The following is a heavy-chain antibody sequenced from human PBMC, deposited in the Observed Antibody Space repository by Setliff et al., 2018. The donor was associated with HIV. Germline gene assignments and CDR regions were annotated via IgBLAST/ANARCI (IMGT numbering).Heavy chain of an antibody. CDR2: ITYSGSA. CDR3: ARAGMGALRSLFDY. D-gene: IGHD1-26*01. V-gene: IGHV4-30-4*08. J-gene: IGHJ4*02. CDR1: GGSISSDDYY. Sequence: SETLSLTCTVSGGSISSDDYYWNWIRQPPGKGLEWIGYITYSGSAYYNPSLKSRVTISIDTSNNQISLRLSSVTAADTAIYYCARAGMGALRSLFDYWGQGTLVTVSS.